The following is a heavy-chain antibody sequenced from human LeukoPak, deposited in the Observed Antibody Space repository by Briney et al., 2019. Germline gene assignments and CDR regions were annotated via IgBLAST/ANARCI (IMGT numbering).Heavy chain of an antibody. CDR2: IYHSGST. CDR3: ARDSGSYLLGPSRGIDY. D-gene: IGHD1-26*01. J-gene: IGHJ4*02. Sequence: PSETLSLTCTVSGYSISSGYYWGWIRQPPGQGLEWIGSIYHSGSTYYNPSLKSRVTISVDTSKNQFSLKLSSVTAADTAVYYCARDSGSYLLGPSRGIDYWGQGTLVTVSS. V-gene: IGHV4-38-2*02. CDR1: GYSISSGYY.